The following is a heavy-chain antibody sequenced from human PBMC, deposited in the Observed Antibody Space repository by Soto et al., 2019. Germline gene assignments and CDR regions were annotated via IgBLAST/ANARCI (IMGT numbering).Heavy chain of an antibody. CDR3: ASSYSSGWPPLSYFDY. V-gene: IGHV4-61*08. CDR2: IYYSGST. J-gene: IGHJ4*02. D-gene: IGHD6-19*01. Sequence: SETLSLTCTVSGGSISSGDYYWSWIRQPPGKGLEWIGYIYYSGSTNYNPSLKSRVTISVDTSKNQFSLKLSSVTAADTAVYYCASSYSSGWPPLSYFDYWGQGTLVTSPQ. CDR1: GGSISSGDYY.